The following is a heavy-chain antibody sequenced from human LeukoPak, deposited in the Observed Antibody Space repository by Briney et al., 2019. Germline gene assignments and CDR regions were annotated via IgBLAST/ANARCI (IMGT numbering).Heavy chain of an antibody. D-gene: IGHD6-19*01. V-gene: IGHV3-11*06. CDR1: GFIFSDYY. J-gene: IGHJ3*02. CDR3: AREIGDSYSSGWYDAFDI. CDR2: ISSSSSYA. Sequence: GGSLRLSCAASGFIFSDYYMSWIRQAPGKGLEWVSYISSSSSYANYADSVKGRFTISRDNAKNSLYLQMNSLRAEDTAVYYCAREIGDSYSSGWYDAFDIWGQGTMVTVSS.